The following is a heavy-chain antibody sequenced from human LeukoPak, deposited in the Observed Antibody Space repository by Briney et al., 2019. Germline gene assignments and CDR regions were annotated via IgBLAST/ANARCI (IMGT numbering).Heavy chain of an antibody. D-gene: IGHD6-19*01. Sequence: PGGSLRLSCAASGFTFSSYAMSWVRQAPGKGLEXXXAISGSGGSTYYADSVKGRFTISRDNSKNTLYLQMNSLRAEDTAVYYCAKKGAVAGPYYFDYWGQGTLVTVSS. CDR2: ISGSGGST. CDR1: GFTFSSYA. CDR3: AKKGAVAGPYYFDY. V-gene: IGHV3-23*01. J-gene: IGHJ4*02.